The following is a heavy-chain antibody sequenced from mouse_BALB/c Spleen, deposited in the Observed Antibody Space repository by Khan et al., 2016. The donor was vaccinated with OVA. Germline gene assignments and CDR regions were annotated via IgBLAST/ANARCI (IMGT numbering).Heavy chain of an antibody. Sequence: LVESGPELKKPGETVLISCKASGFTFTNYGMNWVKQAPGKGLKWMGWINTYTGEPTFADDFKGRFAFSLETSASTAYLQINSLKNEDTATYFCARVGYNGTMDCWGQGTSVTVSS. J-gene: IGHJ4*01. CDR3: ARVGYNGTMDC. CDR1: GFTFTNYG. CDR2: INTYTGEP. V-gene: IGHV9-3-1*01. D-gene: IGHD2-14*01.